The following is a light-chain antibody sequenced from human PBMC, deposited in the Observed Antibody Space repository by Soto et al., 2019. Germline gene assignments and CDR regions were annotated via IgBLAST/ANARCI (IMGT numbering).Light chain of an antibody. V-gene: IGKV3D-15*01. Sequence: EVVLTQSPDTLSLSPGETATLSCRASQSVDRYVAWYQQKVGQPPRLLIYDAYTRATGVGARFTGSGSATEFTLTISSLQSEDFAVYYCQQYNNWPFTFGPGTKVDIK. J-gene: IGKJ3*01. CDR1: QSVDRY. CDR2: DAY. CDR3: QQYNNWPFT.